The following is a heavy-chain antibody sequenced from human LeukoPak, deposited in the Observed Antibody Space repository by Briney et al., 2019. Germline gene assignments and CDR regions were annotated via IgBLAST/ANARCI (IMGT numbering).Heavy chain of an antibody. D-gene: IGHD6-19*01. V-gene: IGHV3-30-3*01. CDR2: ISYDGSNK. CDR1: GFTFSSYA. CDR3: ARDGAGYSSGWYGGDY. J-gene: IGHJ4*02. Sequence: GGSLRLSCPASGFTFSSYAMHWVRQAPGKGLGWVAVISYDGSNKYYADSVKGRFTISRDNSKNTLYLQMNSLRAEDTAVYYCARDGAGYSSGWYGGDYWGQGTLVTVSS.